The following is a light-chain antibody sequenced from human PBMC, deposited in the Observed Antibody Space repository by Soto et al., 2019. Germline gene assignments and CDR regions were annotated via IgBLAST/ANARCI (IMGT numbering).Light chain of an antibody. J-gene: IGKJ5*01. V-gene: IGKV3-11*01. Sequence: EIVLTQSPGTLSLSPGERATLSCRASQSINNNYLAWYQQKPGQAPRLLIYDASNRATGIPARFSGSGSGTDFTLTISSLEPEDCAVYYCQQRSNWPPITFGQGTRLEIK. CDR3: QQRSNWPPIT. CDR2: DAS. CDR1: QSINNNY.